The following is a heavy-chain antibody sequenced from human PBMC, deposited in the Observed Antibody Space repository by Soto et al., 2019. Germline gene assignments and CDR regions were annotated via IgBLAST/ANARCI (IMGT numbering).Heavy chain of an antibody. Sequence: SETLSLTCTVSGGSISSSSYYWGWIRQPPGKGLEWIGSIYYSGSTNYNPSLKSRVTISVDTSKNQFSLKLSSVTAADTAVYYCASYRWFGELFLDYWGQGTLVTVSS. CDR2: IYYSGST. CDR3: ASYRWFGELFLDY. J-gene: IGHJ4*02. V-gene: IGHV4-39*07. CDR1: GGSISSSSYY. D-gene: IGHD3-10*01.